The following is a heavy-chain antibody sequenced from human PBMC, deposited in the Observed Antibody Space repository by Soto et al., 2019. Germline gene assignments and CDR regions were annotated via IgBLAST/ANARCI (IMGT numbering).Heavy chain of an antibody. V-gene: IGHV5-51*01. CDR2: IYPGDSDT. CDR3: TAYYDSSGFYLVAFDI. CDR1: GDRFTTYW. D-gene: IGHD3-22*01. Sequence: GESLKISSKGSGDRFTTYWIGWVRQMPGKGLEGMVIIYPGDSDTRYSPSFQGQVTISADKSINTTYLQMNSLKTEDTAVYYCTAYYDSSGFYLVAFDIWGQGTKVTVSS. J-gene: IGHJ3*02.